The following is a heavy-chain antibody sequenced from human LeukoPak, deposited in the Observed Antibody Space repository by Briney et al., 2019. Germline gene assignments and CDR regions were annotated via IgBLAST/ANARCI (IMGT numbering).Heavy chain of an antibody. Sequence: SQTLSLTCAIAADSVSSNSTAWNWIRHSPSRGLEWLGRTYYRSKWYNDYAVSVKSRITINPDTSKNQFSLQLNSVTPEDTAVYYCAVSTVTYLDYWGQGTLVTVSS. D-gene: IGHD4-17*01. CDR1: ADSVSSNSTA. J-gene: IGHJ4*02. CDR2: TYYRSKWYN. V-gene: IGHV6-1*01. CDR3: AVSTVTYLDY.